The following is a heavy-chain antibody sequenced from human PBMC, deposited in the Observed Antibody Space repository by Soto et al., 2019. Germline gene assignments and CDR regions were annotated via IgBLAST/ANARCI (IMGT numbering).Heavy chain of an antibody. CDR2: VYHTGRT. Sequence: SETLSLTCTVSGGSFKSGSYSWSWIRQPPGKGLEWIGYVYHTGRTSYNPSLKSRVSISMDTSKNQFSLNLDSVTADDTAVYYCARVGFDWLSQADYWGQGTLVTVSS. D-gene: IGHD3-9*01. CDR1: GGSFKSGSYS. CDR3: ARVGFDWLSQADY. V-gene: IGHV4-61*01. J-gene: IGHJ4*02.